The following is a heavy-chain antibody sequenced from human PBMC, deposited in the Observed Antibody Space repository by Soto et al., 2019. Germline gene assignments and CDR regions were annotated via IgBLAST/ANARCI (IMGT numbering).Heavy chain of an antibody. Sequence: GGSLRLSCAASGFTFSSYSMSWVRQAPGKGLEWVSYITSSSGTIYYADSVKGRFTISRDNAKNSLYLQLNSLRDEDTAVYYCARVSPNLGDFYFHYWGQGTLVTVSS. CDR2: ITSSSGTI. CDR3: ARVSPNLGDFYFHY. V-gene: IGHV3-48*02. J-gene: IGHJ4*02. D-gene: IGHD4-17*01. CDR1: GFTFSSYS.